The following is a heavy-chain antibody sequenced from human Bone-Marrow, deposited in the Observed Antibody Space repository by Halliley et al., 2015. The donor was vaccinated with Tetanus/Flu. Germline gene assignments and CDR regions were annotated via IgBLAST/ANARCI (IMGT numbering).Heavy chain of an antibody. CDR3: SRDVEMATIWGLGY. Sequence: SLRLSCTASGFTFGDYVMSWVRQAPGKGLEWVGFIRTKVYGGTTEYAASVKGRFTISRDDSKSIAYLQLNSLKTDDTGVYYCSRDVEMATIWGLGYWGQGTLVTISS. V-gene: IGHV3-49*04. CDR2: IRTKVYGGTT. D-gene: IGHD5-12*01. J-gene: IGHJ4*02. CDR1: GFTFGDYV.